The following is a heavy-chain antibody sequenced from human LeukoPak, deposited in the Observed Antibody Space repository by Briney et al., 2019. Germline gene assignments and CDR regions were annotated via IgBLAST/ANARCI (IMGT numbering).Heavy chain of an antibody. CDR1: GYTFTSYG. D-gene: IGHD3-10*01. CDR2: ISAYNGNT. J-gene: IGHJ6*04. CDR3: ARDWYGSGSYYYYYGMDV. Sequence: ASVKVSCKASGYTFTSYGISWVRQAPGQGLEWMGWISAYNGNTNYVQKLQGRVTMTTDTSTSTAYMELRSLRSDDTAVYYCARDWYGSGSYYYYYGMDVWGKGTTVTVSS. V-gene: IGHV1-18*01.